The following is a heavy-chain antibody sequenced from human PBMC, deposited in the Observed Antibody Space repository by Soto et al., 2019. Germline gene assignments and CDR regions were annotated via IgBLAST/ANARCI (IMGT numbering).Heavy chain of an antibody. V-gene: IGHV4-4*02. Sequence: SETLSLTCAVSGGSISSSNWWSWVRQPPGKGLEWIGEIYHSGSTNYNPSFLGQVTISADKSIKTTYLQWSSLKASDTAIYFCASPVLVTSTMNYFDLWGQGTLVTVS. CDR1: GGSISSSNW. CDR2: IYHSGST. J-gene: IGHJ4*02. CDR3: ASPVLVTSTMNYFDL. D-gene: IGHD2-8*02.